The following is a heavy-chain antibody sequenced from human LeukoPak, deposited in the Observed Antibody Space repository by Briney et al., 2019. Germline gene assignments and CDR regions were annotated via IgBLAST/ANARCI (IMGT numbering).Heavy chain of an antibody. D-gene: IGHD1-14*01. V-gene: IGHV5-51*01. CDR2: INPYDFDT. CDR1: GYPLTKYW. CDR3: SITGHSDNWEYF. Sequence: GESLKIPWKISGYPLTKYWIGWARQIPGNGLEWMGIINPYDFDTQYSPSSHGHVIISVDRPITTAYLQWSSLEASDSAMYYCSITGHSDNWEYFWGQGTLVTVSS. J-gene: IGHJ4*02.